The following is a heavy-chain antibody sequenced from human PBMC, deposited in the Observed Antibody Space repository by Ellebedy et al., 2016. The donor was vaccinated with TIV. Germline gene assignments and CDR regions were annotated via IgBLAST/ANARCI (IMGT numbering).Heavy chain of an antibody. Sequence: SVKVSCXASGGTFSSYAISWVRQAPGQGLEWMGGIIPIFGTANYAQKFQGRVTITADESTSTAYMELSSLRSEDTAVYYCAKQKVEMATHWFDPWGQGALVTVSS. CDR2: IIPIFGTA. V-gene: IGHV1-69*13. D-gene: IGHD5-24*01. CDR3: AKQKVEMATHWFDP. CDR1: GGTFSSYA. J-gene: IGHJ5*02.